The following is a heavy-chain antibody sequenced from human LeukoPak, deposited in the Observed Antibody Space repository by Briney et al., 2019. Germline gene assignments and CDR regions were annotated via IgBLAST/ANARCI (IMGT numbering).Heavy chain of an antibody. V-gene: IGHV3-74*01. J-gene: IGHJ5*02. CDR2: INTDGSST. CDR3: ARGTYGLRIDNWFDP. Sequence: QPGGSLRLSCAASGFTFSSYWMHWVRQAPGKGQVWVSRINTDGSSTNYADSVKGRFTISRDNAKNTPYLQMNSLRAEDTAVYYCARGTYGLRIDNWFDPWGQGTLVTVSS. CDR1: GFTFSSYW. D-gene: IGHD1-26*01.